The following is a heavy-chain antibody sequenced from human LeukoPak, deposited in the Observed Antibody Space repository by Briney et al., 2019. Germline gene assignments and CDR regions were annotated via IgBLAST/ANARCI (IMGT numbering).Heavy chain of an antibody. CDR1: GGSFSGYY. V-gene: IGHV4-34*01. CDR2: INHSGST. J-gene: IGHJ4*02. Sequence: SETLSLTCAVYGGSFSGYYWSWIRQPPGKGLEWIGEINHSGSTNYNPSLKSRVTISVDTSKNQSSLKLSSVTAADTAVYYCARVRRDFWSGYHVDYWGQGTLVTVSS. D-gene: IGHD3-3*01. CDR3: ARVRRDFWSGYHVDY.